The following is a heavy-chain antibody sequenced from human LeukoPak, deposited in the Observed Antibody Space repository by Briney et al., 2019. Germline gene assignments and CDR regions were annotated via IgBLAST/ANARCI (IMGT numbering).Heavy chain of an antibody. Sequence: GGSLRLSCAASGLTFSSHWMHWVRQASGKGLVWVSRITNDGSSTTYADSVKGRFTISRDNAKNMLYLQVNSLRAEDTAVYYCAIQQGGNPAYWGQGTLVTVSS. CDR3: AIQQGGNPAY. V-gene: IGHV3-74*01. J-gene: IGHJ4*02. CDR2: ITNDGSST. CDR1: GLTFSSHW. D-gene: IGHD1-14*01.